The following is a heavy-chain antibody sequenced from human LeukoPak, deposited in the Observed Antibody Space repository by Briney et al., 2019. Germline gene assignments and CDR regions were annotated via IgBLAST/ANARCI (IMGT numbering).Heavy chain of an antibody. CDR1: GFTFDDYA. Sequence: GSLRLSCAASGFTFDDYAMNWVRQTPGMGLEWVSLISGDGGRTFYADSVKGRFTISRDNSKDSLYLQMNSMTTEDTALYYCAKDLASVYDAFNVWGQGTMVTVSS. CDR3: AKDLASVYDAFNV. CDR2: ISGDGGRT. V-gene: IGHV3-43*02. J-gene: IGHJ3*01.